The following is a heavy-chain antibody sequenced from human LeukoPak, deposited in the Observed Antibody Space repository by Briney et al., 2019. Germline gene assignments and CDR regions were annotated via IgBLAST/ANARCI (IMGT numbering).Heavy chain of an antibody. CDR1: GGSISSFY. V-gene: IGHV4-59*01. D-gene: IGHD5/OR15-5a*01. J-gene: IGHJ3*02. CDR2: ISYSETT. CDR3: ARDKGLPQAFDI. Sequence: SETLSLTCTVSGGSISSFYWSWIRQPPGKGLEYIGYISYSETTSYNPSLKSRVTISVDTSKNQFTLKLTSVTAADTAVYYCARDKGLPQAFDIWGQGTMVTVSS.